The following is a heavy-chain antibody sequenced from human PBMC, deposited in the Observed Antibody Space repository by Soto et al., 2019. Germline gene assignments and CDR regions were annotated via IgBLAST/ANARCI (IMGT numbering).Heavy chain of an antibody. D-gene: IGHD3-3*01. J-gene: IGHJ4*02. CDR3: ARALGSGDSQRPSGY. V-gene: IGHV1-46*03. CDR1: GFTFTTFY. CDR2: ISPTGGTA. Sequence: QVQLMQSGAEVKKPGASVNVSCKASGFTFTTFYIHWVRQVPGQGLEWMGIISPTGGTAIYTEKCQRGLNLTREPSTSTVDIELSSLRSEDTAVYFCARALGSGDSQRPSGYWGQGTLVTVSS.